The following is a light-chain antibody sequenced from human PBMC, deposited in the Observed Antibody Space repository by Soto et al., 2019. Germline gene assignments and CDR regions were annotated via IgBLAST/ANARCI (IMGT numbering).Light chain of an antibody. CDR3: QQSYSTPPT. J-gene: IGKJ2*01. CDR1: QSISSY. V-gene: IGKV1-39*01. CDR2: AAS. Sequence: DIQMTQSPSSLSASAGDRVTITCRASQSISSYLNWYQQKPGKAPKLLIYAASSLQSGVPSRFSGSGSGTDFTLTISSLQPEDFATYSCQQSYSTPPTFGQGTKLEIK.